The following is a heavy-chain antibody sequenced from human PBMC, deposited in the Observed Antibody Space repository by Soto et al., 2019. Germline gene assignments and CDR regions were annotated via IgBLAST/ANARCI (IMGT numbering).Heavy chain of an antibody. J-gene: IGHJ4*02. Sequence: GGSLRLSCAASGFTFSSYWMHWVRQAPGKGLVWVSRIKSDGSSTSYADSVRGRFTISRDNAKNTLYLQMNSLRAEDTAVYYCARGGSDSSSWHENDYLGQGTLVTVSS. CDR2: IKSDGSST. CDR3: ARGGSDSSSWHENDY. V-gene: IGHV3-74*01. D-gene: IGHD6-13*01. CDR1: GFTFSSYW.